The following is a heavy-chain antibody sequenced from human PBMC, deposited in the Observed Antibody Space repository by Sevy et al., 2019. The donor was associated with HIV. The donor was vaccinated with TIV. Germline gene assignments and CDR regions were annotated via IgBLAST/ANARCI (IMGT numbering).Heavy chain of an antibody. CDR1: GFSLSTSGVG. J-gene: IGHJ5*02. Sequence: SGPTLVKPTQTLTLTGTFSGFSLSTSGVGVGWIRQPPGKALEWLALIYWDDDKRYSPSLKSRLTITKDTSKNQVVLTMTNMDPVDTATYYCVHRPENYDILTGYLPNWFDPWGQGTLVTVSS. CDR2: IYWDDDK. V-gene: IGHV2-5*02. D-gene: IGHD3-9*01. CDR3: VHRPENYDILTGYLPNWFDP.